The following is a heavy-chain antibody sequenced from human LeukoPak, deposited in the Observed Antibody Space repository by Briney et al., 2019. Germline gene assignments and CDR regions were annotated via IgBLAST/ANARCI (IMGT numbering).Heavy chain of an antibody. J-gene: IGHJ4*02. D-gene: IGHD1-26*01. CDR2: IHSDGIST. Sequence: PGGSLRLSCAASGFTFSSYWMIWVRQAPGKGLVWVSRIHSDGISTTYADSVKGRFTISRDNAKNTLYLQMNSLRAEDTAVYYCARPRGAYIVGATYALRHWGQGTLVTVSS. V-gene: IGHV3-74*01. CDR1: GFTFSSYW. CDR3: ARPRGAYIVGATYALRH.